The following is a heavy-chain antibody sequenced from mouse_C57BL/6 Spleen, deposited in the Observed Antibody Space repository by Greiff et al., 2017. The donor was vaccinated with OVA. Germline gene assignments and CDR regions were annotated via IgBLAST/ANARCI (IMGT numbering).Heavy chain of an antibody. V-gene: IGHV1-18*01. CDR1: GYTFTDSN. Sequence: EVQLQESGPELVKPGASVKIPCKASGYTFTDSNMDWVKQSHGKSLEWIGDITPNNGGTNYNQKFKGKATLTVDKSSSTAYMELRSLTSEDTAVYYCARSGDYDRGDYYAMDYWGQGTSVTVSS. CDR2: ITPNNGGT. CDR3: ARSGDYDRGDYYAMDY. D-gene: IGHD2-4*01. J-gene: IGHJ4*01.